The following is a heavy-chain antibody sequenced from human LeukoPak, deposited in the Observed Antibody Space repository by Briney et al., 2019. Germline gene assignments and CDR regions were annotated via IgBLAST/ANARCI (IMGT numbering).Heavy chain of an antibody. D-gene: IGHD4-17*01. Sequence: AASVKVSCKASGYTFTGYYMHWVRQAPGQGLEWMGWISAYNGNTNYAQKLQGRVTMTTDTSTSTAYMELRSLRSDDTAVYYCARDKPVTTSHWFDPWGQGTLVTVSS. V-gene: IGHV1-18*04. CDR2: ISAYNGNT. CDR1: GYTFTGYY. J-gene: IGHJ5*02. CDR3: ARDKPVTTSHWFDP.